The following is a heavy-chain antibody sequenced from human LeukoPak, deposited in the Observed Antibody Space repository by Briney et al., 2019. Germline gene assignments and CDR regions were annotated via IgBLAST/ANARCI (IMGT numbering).Heavy chain of an antibody. CDR1: GFTFSAYW. J-gene: IGHJ4*02. CDR2: ISGDGGYT. Sequence: GGSLRLSCAASGFTFSAYWMHWVRQAPGKVLVWVSRISGDGGYTTYADSVKGRFTISRDNAKTTLYLQMNSLRAEDTAVYYCGRDLGGNFDHWGQGTLVTVSS. V-gene: IGHV3-74*01. CDR3: GRDLGGNFDH. D-gene: IGHD2-15*01.